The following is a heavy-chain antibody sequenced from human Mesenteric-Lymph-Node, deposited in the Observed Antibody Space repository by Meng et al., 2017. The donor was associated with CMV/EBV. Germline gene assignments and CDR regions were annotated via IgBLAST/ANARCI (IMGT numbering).Heavy chain of an antibody. CDR2: ISSDGSST. CDR1: GFTFSSYW. V-gene: IGHV3-74*01. Sequence: GGSLRLSCAASGFTFSSYWMHWVRQAPGKGLVWVSRISSDGSSTNYADSVKGRFTISRDNSKNTLYLQMNSLRAEDSAVYYCANAEMPGSTGDYWGQGTLVTVSS. J-gene: IGHJ4*02. CDR3: ANAEMPGSTGDY. D-gene: IGHD2-8*02.